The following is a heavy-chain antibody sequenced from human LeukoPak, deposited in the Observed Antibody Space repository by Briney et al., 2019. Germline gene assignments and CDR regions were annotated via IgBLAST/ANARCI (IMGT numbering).Heavy chain of an antibody. Sequence: PSETLSLTCAVYGGSFSDYRWSWIRQPPGKGLQWVGEVNHHGRTDYSPSLTSRVTISVDTSKSQFYLKLTSVTAADTAVCFCARGHISMDPQIVWTGYYRTDWFDPWGQGTLVTVSS. CDR2: VNHHGRT. CDR1: GGSFSDYR. V-gene: IGHV4-34*01. CDR3: ARGHISMDPQIVWTGYYRTDWFDP. J-gene: IGHJ5*02. D-gene: IGHD3/OR15-3a*01.